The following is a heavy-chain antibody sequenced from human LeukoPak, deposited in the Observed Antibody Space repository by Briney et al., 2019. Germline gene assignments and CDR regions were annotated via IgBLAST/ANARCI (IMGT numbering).Heavy chain of an antibody. CDR2: INPNSGGT. V-gene: IGHV1-2*02. J-gene: IGHJ4*02. CDR1: GYTFTSYD. Sequence: GASVKVSCKASGYTFTSYDINWVRQAPGQGLEWMGWINPNSGGTNYAQKFQGRVTMTRDTSISTAYMELSRLRSDDTAVYYCARDPFIAVAGTEDYWGQGTLVTVSS. CDR3: ARDPFIAVAGTEDY. D-gene: IGHD6-19*01.